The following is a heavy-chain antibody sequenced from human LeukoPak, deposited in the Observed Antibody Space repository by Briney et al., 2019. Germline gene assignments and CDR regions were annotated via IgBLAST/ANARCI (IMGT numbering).Heavy chain of an antibody. J-gene: IGHJ4*02. V-gene: IGHV3-43*02. CDR2: ISGDGGST. D-gene: IGHD6-13*01. CDR3: AEDIAATGTVVLVPDY. CDR1: GFTFDDYA. Sequence: PGGSLRLSCAASGFTFDDYAMHWVRQAPGKGLEWVSLISGDGGSTYYADSVKGRFTISRDNSKSSLYLQMNSLRTKNPALYYWAEDIAATGTVVLVPDYWGQGTLVTVSS.